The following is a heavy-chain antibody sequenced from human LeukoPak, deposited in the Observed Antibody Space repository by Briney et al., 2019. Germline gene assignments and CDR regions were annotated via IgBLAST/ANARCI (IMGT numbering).Heavy chain of an antibody. CDR2: ISAYNGNT. Sequence: ASVKVSCKASGGTFSSYAISWVRQAPGQGLEWMGWISAYNGNTNYAQKLQGRVTMTTDTSTSTAYMELRSLRSDDTAVYYCASTGSSGYYFDYWGQGTLVTVSS. CDR1: GGTFSSYA. D-gene: IGHD3-22*01. CDR3: ASTGSSGYYFDY. V-gene: IGHV1-18*01. J-gene: IGHJ4*02.